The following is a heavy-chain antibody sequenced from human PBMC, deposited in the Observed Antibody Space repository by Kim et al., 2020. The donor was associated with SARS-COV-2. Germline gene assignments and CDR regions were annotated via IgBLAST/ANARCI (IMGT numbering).Heavy chain of an antibody. J-gene: IGHJ1*01. CDR1: GGSISSSSYY. CDR2: IYYSGST. Sequence: SETLSLTCTVSGGSISSSSYYWGWIRQPPGKGLEWFGSIYYSGSTYYNPSLKSRVTISVDTSKNQFSLKLSSVTAADTAVYYCARQSGDTAMDEYFQHWGQGTLVTVSS. V-gene: IGHV4-39*01. D-gene: IGHD5-18*01. CDR3: ARQSGDTAMDEYFQH.